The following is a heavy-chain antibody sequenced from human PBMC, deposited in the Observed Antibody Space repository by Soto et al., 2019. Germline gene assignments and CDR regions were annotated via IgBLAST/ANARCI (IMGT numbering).Heavy chain of an antibody. D-gene: IGHD6-19*01. CDR2: MNPNSGNT. CDR1: GYTFTSYD. J-gene: IGHJ3*02. Sequence: ASVKVSCKASGYTFTSYDINWVRQATGQGLEWMGWMNPNSGNTGYAQKFQGRVTMTRNTSISTAYMELSSLRSGDTAVYYCARGLAGEGPDAFDIWGQGTMVTVSS. CDR3: ARGLAGEGPDAFDI. V-gene: IGHV1-8*01.